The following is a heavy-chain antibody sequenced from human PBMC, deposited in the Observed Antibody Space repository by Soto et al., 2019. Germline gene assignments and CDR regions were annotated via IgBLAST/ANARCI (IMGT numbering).Heavy chain of an antibody. J-gene: IGHJ6*02. Sequence: EVQLVESGGGLVQPGGSLRLSCAASGFTFSNYWMSWVRQAPGKGLEWVANINQDGSEKYYVDSVKGRFTISRDNCKNSLYLQMNSLRAEDTAVYYCATSPYPSYYYYGMDVWGQGTTVTVSS. V-gene: IGHV3-7*03. CDR1: GFTFSNYW. CDR3: ATSPYPSYYYYGMDV. CDR2: INQDGSEK.